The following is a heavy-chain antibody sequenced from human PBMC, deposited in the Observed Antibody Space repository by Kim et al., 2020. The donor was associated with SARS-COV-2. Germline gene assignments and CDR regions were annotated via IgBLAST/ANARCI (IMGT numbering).Heavy chain of an antibody. J-gene: IGHJ4*02. D-gene: IGHD3-16*01. Sequence: SQKFQCRVTITGDTSASTAYMELSSLRSEDTAVYYCARARYDYVWGSYSSWGQGTLVTVSS. V-gene: IGHV1-3*01. CDR3: ARARYDYVWGSYSS.